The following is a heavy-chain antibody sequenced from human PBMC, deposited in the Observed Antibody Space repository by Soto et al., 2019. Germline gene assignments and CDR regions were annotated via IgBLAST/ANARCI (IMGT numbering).Heavy chain of an antibody. J-gene: IGHJ6*02. CDR1: GCTFSSYA. CDR2: IIPISGTA. CDR3: ARSQGSSTSLEIYYYYYYGMDV. V-gene: IGHV1-69*13. Sequence: SVKVSCKASGCTFSSYAISWVRQAPGQGLEWMGGIIPISGTANYAQKFQGRVTITADESTSTAYMELSSLRSEDTAVYYCARSQGSSTSLEIYYYYYYGMDVWGQGTTVTSP. D-gene: IGHD2-2*01.